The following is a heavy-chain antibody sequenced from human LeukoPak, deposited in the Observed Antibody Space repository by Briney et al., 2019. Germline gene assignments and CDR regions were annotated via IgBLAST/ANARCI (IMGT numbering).Heavy chain of an antibody. CDR2: ISSSSSYI. V-gene: IGHV3-21*01. CDR3: ARDGPSGSYDY. CDR1: GFTFSSYS. D-gene: IGHD1-26*01. J-gene: IGHJ4*02. Sequence: GESLRLSCAASGFTFSSYSMNWVRQAPGKGLEWVTSISSSSSYIYYADSVKGRFTISRDNAKNSLYLQMNSLRAEDRAVYYCARDGPSGSYDYWGQGTLVTVSS.